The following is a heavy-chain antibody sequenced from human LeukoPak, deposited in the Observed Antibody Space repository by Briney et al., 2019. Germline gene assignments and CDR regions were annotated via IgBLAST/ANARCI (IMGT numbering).Heavy chain of an antibody. D-gene: IGHD3-10*01. CDR1: GYTFTNYY. J-gene: IGHJ3*02. CDR2: INPSGGST. CDR3: ARANYYGSGSYYNVGAFDI. V-gene: IGHV1-46*01. Sequence: ASVKVSCKASGYTFTNYYTHWVRQAPGQGLEWMGIINPSGGSTGYAQKFQGRVTMTRDTSTSTVYMELSSLRSEDTAVYYCARANYYGSGSYYNVGAFDIWGQGTLVTVSS.